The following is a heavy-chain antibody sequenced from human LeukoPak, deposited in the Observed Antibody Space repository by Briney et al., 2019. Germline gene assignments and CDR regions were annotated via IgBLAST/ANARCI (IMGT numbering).Heavy chain of an antibody. CDR3: ATYSGNDHSFYY. J-gene: IGHJ4*02. CDR1: GFTFSSFW. V-gene: IGHV3-7*05. D-gene: IGHD1-26*01. Sequence: PGGSLRLSCAASGFTFSSFWMSWVRQAPGKGLEWVANIKEDGSAKYYVDSLKGRLTISRDNAEKSLYLQMNSLRAEDTAVYYCATYSGNDHSFYYWGQGTLVTVSA. CDR2: IKEDGSAK.